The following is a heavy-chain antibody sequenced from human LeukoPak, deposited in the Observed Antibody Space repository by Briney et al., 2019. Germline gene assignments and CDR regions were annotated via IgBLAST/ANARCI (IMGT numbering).Heavy chain of an antibody. D-gene: IGHD6-19*01. CDR2: ITYSGGST. V-gene: IGHV3-23*01. J-gene: IGHJ4*02. Sequence: GGSLRLSCAASGFILSTYGMSWVRQVPGKGLEWVSAITYSGGSTYYADSVKGRFTISRDNSKNTLYLQMNSLRADDTAVYYCAKVIAVAGVFDYWGQGTLVTVSS. CDR1: GFILSTYG. CDR3: AKVIAVAGVFDY.